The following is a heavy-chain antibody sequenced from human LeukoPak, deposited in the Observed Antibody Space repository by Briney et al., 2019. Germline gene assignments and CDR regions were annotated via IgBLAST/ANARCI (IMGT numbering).Heavy chain of an antibody. Sequence: ASVKVSCKASGYTFTSYDINWVRQATGQGLEWMGWMNPNSGNTGYAQKFQGRVTITRNTSISTAYMELSSLRSDDTAVYYCAREGTFPYYFDYWGQGTLVTVSS. D-gene: IGHD1-1*01. CDR3: AREGTFPYYFDY. CDR1: GYTFTSYD. CDR2: MNPNSGNT. V-gene: IGHV1-8*03. J-gene: IGHJ4*02.